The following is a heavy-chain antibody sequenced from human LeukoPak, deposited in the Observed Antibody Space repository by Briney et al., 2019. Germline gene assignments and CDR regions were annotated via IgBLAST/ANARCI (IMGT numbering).Heavy chain of an antibody. CDR1: GGSISSYY. V-gene: IGHV4-59*01. CDR2: IFYSRST. CDR3: ARESHAGNFDY. J-gene: IGHJ4*02. Sequence: SETLSLTCTVSGGSISSYYWSWIRQPPGKGLEWIGYIFYSRSTNYNPSLKSRVTISVDTSKNQFSLKLSSVTAADTAVYYCARESHAGNFDYGGQGTLITVSS.